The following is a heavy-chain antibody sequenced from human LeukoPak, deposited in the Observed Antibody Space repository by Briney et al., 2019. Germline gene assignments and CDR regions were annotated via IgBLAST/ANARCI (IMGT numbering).Heavy chain of an antibody. V-gene: IGHV3-21*01. D-gene: IGHD6-13*01. J-gene: IGHJ4*02. CDR3: ATGLPSYSSSWYPGY. CDR2: ISSSSIYI. Sequence: GGSLRLSCAASGFTFNDYTMNWVRQAPGKGLEWVSSISSSSIYIFYADSLKGRFTISRDNAKNSLYLQMNGLRVEDTAVYYCATGLPSYSSSWYPGYWGQGTLVTVSS. CDR1: GFTFNDYT.